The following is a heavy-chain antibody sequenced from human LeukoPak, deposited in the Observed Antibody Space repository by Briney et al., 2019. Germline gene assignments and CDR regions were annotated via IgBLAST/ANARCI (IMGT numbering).Heavy chain of an antibody. J-gene: IGHJ4*02. V-gene: IGHV4-39*01. CDR2: IYYSGSP. Sequence: SETLSLTCTVPGGSISSSSYYWGWIRQPPGKGLEWIASIYYSGSPYYNPSRKSRVTISVETSKNQFSLKLSSVTAADTAVYYCARHAGSWYFDYWGQGTLVTVSS. CDR1: GGSISSSSYY. D-gene: IGHD6-13*01. CDR3: ARHAGSWYFDY.